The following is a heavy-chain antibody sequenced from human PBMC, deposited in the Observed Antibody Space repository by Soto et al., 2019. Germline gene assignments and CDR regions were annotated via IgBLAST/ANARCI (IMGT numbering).Heavy chain of an antibody. J-gene: IGHJ4*02. CDR1: GPSVTSHY. CDR2: IYHTGST. V-gene: IGHV4-59*02. Sequence: PSEPLSLTCTVSGPSVTSHYWSWIRQPPGKGLEWIGYIYHTGSTNYNPSLKRRVTISVDTSKNQFSLKLSSVTAADTAVYYCARFDMVASIFDFWGQGTLVTVSS. D-gene: IGHD5-12*01. CDR3: ARFDMVASIFDF.